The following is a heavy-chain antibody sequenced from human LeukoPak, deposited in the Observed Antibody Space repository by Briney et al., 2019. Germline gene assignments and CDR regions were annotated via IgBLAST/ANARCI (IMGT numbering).Heavy chain of an antibody. J-gene: IGHJ4*02. D-gene: IGHD3-10*01. CDR2: INAGNGNT. V-gene: IGHV1-3*01. CDR1: GYTFTSYA. CDR3: ARDMYYYGSGSFDY. Sequence: APVKVSCKASGYTFTSYAMHWVRQAPGQRREWMGWINAGNGNTKYSQKFQGRVTITRDTSASTAYMELSSLRSEDTAVYYCARDMYYYGSGSFDYWGQGTLVTVSS.